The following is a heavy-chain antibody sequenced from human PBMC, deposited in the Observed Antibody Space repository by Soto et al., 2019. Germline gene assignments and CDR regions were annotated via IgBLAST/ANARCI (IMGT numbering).Heavy chain of an antibody. V-gene: IGHV4-34*01. Sequence: QVQLQQWGAGLLKPSETLSLTCAVYGGSFSGYYWSWIRQPPGKGLEWIGEINHSGSTNYNPSLKSRVTISVDTTKNQFSLRLSSVTAAHTAVYYCARGGYCSGGSCWFDPWGQGTLVTVSS. D-gene: IGHD2-15*01. CDR1: GGSFSGYY. J-gene: IGHJ5*02. CDR2: INHSGST. CDR3: ARGGYCSGGSCWFDP.